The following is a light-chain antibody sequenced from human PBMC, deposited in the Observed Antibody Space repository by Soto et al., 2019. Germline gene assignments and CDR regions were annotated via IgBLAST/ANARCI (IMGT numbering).Light chain of an antibody. V-gene: IGKV1-6*02. Sequence: AIQMTQSPSSLSASVGDTVTITCRSSQDVGRDLGWYQQRPGEPPKLLIYATSSLQTGVPSRFSGSGSGSDFTLTISKLQREDFATYYCLQDYSYPLTFGGGNTVEI. J-gene: IGKJ4*01. CDR3: LQDYSYPLT. CDR1: QDVGRD. CDR2: ATS.